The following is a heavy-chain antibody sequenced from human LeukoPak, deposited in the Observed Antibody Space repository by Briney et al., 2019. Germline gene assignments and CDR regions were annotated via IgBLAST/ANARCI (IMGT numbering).Heavy chain of an antibody. J-gene: IGHJ6*03. CDR2: INHSGST. D-gene: IGHD3-10*01. V-gene: IGHV4-34*01. CDR1: GGSFSGYY. CDR3: ARAVGGRTMVRGVSYYYYMDV. Sequence: PSETLSLTCAVYGGSFSGYYWSWIRQPPGKGLEWIGEINHSGSTNYNPSLKSRVTISVDTSKKQFSLKLSSVTAADTAVYYCARAVGGRTMVRGVSYYYYMDVWGKGTTVTVSS.